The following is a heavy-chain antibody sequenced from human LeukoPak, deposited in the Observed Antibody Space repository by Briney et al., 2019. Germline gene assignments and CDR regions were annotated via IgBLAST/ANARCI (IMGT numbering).Heavy chain of an antibody. V-gene: IGHV1-24*01. CDR3: ATGGYYYDSSRWGAFDI. CDR2: FDPEDGET. D-gene: IGHD3-22*01. Sequence: ASVKVSCKVSGYTLTELSMHWVRQAPGKGLEWMGGFDPEDGETIYAQKFQGRVTMTEDTSTDTAYMELSSLRSEDTAVYYCATGGYYYDSSRWGAFDIWGQGTMATVSS. J-gene: IGHJ3*02. CDR1: GYTLTELS.